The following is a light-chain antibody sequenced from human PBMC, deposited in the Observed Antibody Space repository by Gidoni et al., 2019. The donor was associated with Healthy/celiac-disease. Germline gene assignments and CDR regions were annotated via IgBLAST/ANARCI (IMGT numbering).Light chain of an antibody. J-gene: IGKJ2*01. Sequence: DIQMTQSPSSLSASVGDRVTITCRASQSISSYLNWYQQKPGKAPKLLSYAASSLQSGVPSRFSGSGSVTDFTLTISILQPEYFATYYCQQSYSTPYTFGQGTKLEIK. CDR2: AAS. V-gene: IGKV1-39*01. CDR1: QSISSY. CDR3: QQSYSTPYT.